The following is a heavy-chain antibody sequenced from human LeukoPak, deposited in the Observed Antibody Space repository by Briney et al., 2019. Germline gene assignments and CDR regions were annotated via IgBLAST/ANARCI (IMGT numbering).Heavy chain of an antibody. CDR3: ARRVTGRGTFYFDY. CDR1: AGSISTYY. Sequence: PSETLSLTCTVFAGSISTYYWTWIRQPPGKELEWIGYIYYTGNTNYNPALKSRVTISLDTSRNQFSLKLNSVTAADTAVYYCARRVTGRGTFYFDYWGQGSLITVSS. CDR2: IYYTGNT. D-gene: IGHD3-16*01. V-gene: IGHV4-59*08. J-gene: IGHJ4*02.